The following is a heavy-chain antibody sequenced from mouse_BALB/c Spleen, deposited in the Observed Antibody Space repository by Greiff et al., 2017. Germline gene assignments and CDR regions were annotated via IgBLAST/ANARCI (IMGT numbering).Heavy chain of an antibody. J-gene: IGHJ4*01. CDR2: IDPANGNT. V-gene: IGHV14-3*02. Sequence: VQLQQSGAELVKPGASVKLSCTASGFNIKDTYMHWVKQRPEQGLEWIGRIDPANGNTKYDPKFQGKATITADTSSNTAYLQLSSLTSEDTAVYYCARKTYNRYDYSAMDYWGQGTSVTVSS. D-gene: IGHD2-14*01. CDR1: GFNIKDTY. CDR3: ARKTYNRYDYSAMDY.